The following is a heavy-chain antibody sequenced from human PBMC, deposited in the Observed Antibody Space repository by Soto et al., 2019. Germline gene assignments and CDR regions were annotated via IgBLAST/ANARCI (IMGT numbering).Heavy chain of an antibody. V-gene: IGHV4-31*03. CDR2: IYHTGRT. D-gene: IGHD6-6*01. CDR3: ARTDAYNSSFFDS. J-gene: IGHJ4*02. Sequence: QVQLQEMGPGLVKPSQTLTITCTVSGDSVNSAYWSWIRQLPGKGLEWMGNIYHTGRTFYNPSLKSRVAISIDTSKPLFSLKVRSVTAADTAVYYGARTDAYNSSFFDSWGQGTVVTVSS. CDR1: GDSVNSAY.